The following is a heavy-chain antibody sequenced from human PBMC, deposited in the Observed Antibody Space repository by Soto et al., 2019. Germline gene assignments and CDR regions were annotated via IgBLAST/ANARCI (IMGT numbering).Heavy chain of an antibody. Sequence: GVLRLSCAASGFIFTSYGMHWVRQAPGKGLEWLAVISYDGSIKYHADSVKGRFTISRDNSKNTLYLQMDSLRADDTAVYYCAKGATYYDIMTGPDSWGQGTLVTVSS. J-gene: IGHJ5*01. D-gene: IGHD3-9*01. CDR3: AKGATYYDIMTGPDS. V-gene: IGHV3-30*18. CDR2: ISYDGSIK. CDR1: GFIFTSYG.